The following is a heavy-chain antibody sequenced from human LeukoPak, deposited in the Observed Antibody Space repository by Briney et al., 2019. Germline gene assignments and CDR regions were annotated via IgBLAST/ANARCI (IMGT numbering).Heavy chain of an antibody. J-gene: IGHJ4*02. Sequence: GGSLRLSCAASGFTFSSYSMNWVRQAPGKGLEWVSSISSSGSYIYYADSVKGRFTISRDNAKNSLYLQMNSLRAEDTAAYYCARSDPGDYWGQGTLATVSS. CDR1: GFTFSSYS. CDR3: ARSDPGDY. V-gene: IGHV3-21*01. CDR2: ISSSGSYI.